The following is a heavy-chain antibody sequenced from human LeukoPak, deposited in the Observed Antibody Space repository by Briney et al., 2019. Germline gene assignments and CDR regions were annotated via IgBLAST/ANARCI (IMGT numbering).Heavy chain of an antibody. CDR1: GFTFSDSY. D-gene: IGHD4-17*01. CDR3: ASGDHGDYEVY. J-gene: IGHJ4*02. V-gene: IGHV3-11*04. Sequence: PGGSLRLSCAASGFTFSDSYMSWVRQAPGKGLEWVSYISGSGTTISYADSVKGRFTISRDNGKNSVYLQMNSLRPEDTAVYDCASGDHGDYEVYWGQGTLVTVSS. CDR2: ISGSGTTI.